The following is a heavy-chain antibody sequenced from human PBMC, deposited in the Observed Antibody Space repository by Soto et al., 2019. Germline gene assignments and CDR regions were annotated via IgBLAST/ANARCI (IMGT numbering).Heavy chain of an antibody. J-gene: IGHJ2*01. CDR1: GFTFSSYA. D-gene: IGHD2-15*01. CDR2: ISGSGGST. CDR3: ANIVVVVAAIIPDWYFDL. Sequence: EVQLLESGGGLVQPGGSLRLSCAASGFTFSSYAMSWVRQAPGKGLEWVSAISGSGGSTYYADSVKGRFTISRDNSKNTLYLQMTSLRADDTAVYYCANIVVVVAAIIPDWYFDLWGRGTLVTVSS. V-gene: IGHV3-23*01.